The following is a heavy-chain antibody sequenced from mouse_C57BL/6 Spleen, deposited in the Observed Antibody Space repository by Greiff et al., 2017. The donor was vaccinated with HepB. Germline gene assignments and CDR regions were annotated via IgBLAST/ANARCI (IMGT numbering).Heavy chain of an antibody. CDR1: GYTITDYE. CDR2: IDPETGGT. J-gene: IGHJ1*03. V-gene: IGHV1-15*01. CDR3: TRYYGSTHWYFDV. Sequence: QVQLQQSGAELVRPGASVTLSCKASGYTITDYEMHWVKQTPVHGLEWIGAIDPETGGTAYNQKFKGKAILTADKSSSTAYMELRSLTSEDSAVYYCTRYYGSTHWYFDVWGTGTTVTVSS. D-gene: IGHD1-1*01.